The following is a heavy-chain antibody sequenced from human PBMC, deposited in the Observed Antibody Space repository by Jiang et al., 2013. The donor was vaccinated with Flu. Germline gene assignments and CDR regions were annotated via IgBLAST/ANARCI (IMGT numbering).Heavy chain of an antibody. V-gene: IGHV4-4*07. Sequence: SLTCTVSGGSISSYYWSWIRQPAGKGLEWIGRIYTSGSTNYNPSLKSRVTMSVDTSKNQFSLKLSSVTAADTAVYYCAREEGSGSYQGPYYYGMDVWGQGTTVTVSS. CDR3: AREEGSGSYQGPYYYGMDV. J-gene: IGHJ6*02. CDR2: IYTSGST. D-gene: IGHD3-10*01. CDR1: GGSISSYY.